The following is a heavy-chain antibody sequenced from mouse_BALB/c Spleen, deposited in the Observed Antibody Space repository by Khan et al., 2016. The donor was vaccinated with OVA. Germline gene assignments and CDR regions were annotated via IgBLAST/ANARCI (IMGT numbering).Heavy chain of an antibody. CDR2: ISYSGST. CDR1: GYSITSDYA. D-gene: IGHD3-3*01. CDR3: TGGRAY. J-gene: IGHJ3*01. V-gene: IGHV3-2*02. Sequence: EVQLQESGPGLVKPSQSLSRTCTVTGYSITSDYAWNWIRQFPGNKLEWMGYISYSGSTSYTPSLKSRISITRDTSKNQLFLQLNSVTTEDTATYYCTGGRAYWGQGTLVTVSA.